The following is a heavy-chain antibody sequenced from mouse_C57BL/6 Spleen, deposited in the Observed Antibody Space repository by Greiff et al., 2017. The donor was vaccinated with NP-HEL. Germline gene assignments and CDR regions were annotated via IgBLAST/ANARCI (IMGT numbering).Heavy chain of an antibody. CDR3: STQYSNIYAMDY. D-gene: IGHD2-5*01. V-gene: IGHV14-4*01. J-gene: IGHJ4*01. CDR1: GFNIKDDY. CDR2: IDPENGDT. Sequence: EVQLQQSGAELVRPGASVKLSCTASGFNIKDDYMHWVKQRPEQGLEWIGWIDPENGDTEYASKFQGKATITADTSSNTAYLQLSSLTSEVTAVYYCSTQYSNIYAMDYWGQGTSVTVSS.